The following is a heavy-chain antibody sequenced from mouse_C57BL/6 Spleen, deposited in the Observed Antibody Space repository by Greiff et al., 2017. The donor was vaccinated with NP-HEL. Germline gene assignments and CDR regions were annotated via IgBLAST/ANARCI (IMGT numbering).Heavy chain of an antibody. CDR1: GYTFTDYE. J-gene: IGHJ1*03. CDR3: TREGYFGGSRSYWYFDV. V-gene: IGHV1-15*01. CDR2: IDPETGGT. Sequence: QVQLKQSGAELVRPGASVTLSCKASGYTFTDYEMHWVKQTPVHGLEWIGAIDPETGGTAYNQKFTGKAILTADKSSSTAYMELRSLTSEDSAVYYCTREGYFGGSRSYWYFDVWGTGTTVTVSS. D-gene: IGHD1-1*01.